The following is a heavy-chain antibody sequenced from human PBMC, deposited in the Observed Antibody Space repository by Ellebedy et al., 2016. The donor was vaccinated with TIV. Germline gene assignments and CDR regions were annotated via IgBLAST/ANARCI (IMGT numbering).Heavy chain of an antibody. D-gene: IGHD5-12*01. CDR1: GDSVSIYGA. J-gene: IGHJ5*02. CDR3: AGGWLRDWFDP. Sequence: MPSETLSLTCAISGDSVSIYGAWNWIRQSPPRGLEWLGRTYYSSKWYIDYAESVKSRITINPDTSNNQLSLRLKPVTPEETAVYYCAGGWLRDWFDPWGQGTLVTVSS. V-gene: IGHV6-1*01. CDR2: TYYSSKWYI.